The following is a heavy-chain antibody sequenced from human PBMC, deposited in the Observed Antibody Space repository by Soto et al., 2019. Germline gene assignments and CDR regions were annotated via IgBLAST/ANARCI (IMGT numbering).Heavy chain of an antibody. Sequence: SETLSLTCTVSGGSISSSNYFWGWIRQPPGKGLEWIGSMYYSGSTYYNPSLKSRVTISVDKSKNQFSLKLSSVSAADTALYYCARDAGGIALAGTYYYYGMDVWGRGTTVTVSS. J-gene: IGHJ6*02. CDR1: GGSISSSNYF. CDR2: MYYSGST. D-gene: IGHD6-19*01. CDR3: ARDAGGIALAGTYYYYGMDV. V-gene: IGHV4-39*07.